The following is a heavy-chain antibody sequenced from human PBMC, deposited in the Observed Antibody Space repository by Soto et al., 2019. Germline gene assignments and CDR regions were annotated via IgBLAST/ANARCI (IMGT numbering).Heavy chain of an antibody. CDR1: DGSISSYY. CDR2: IYYNGNS. Sequence: SETLSLTCTVSDGSISSYYWNWIRQPPGKGLEWIGYIYYNGNSNYNPSLKSRVTMSVATSKNQFSLKLSSVTAADTAVYFCAKWSDSWNAFDYWGQGTLVTVSS. D-gene: IGHD1-1*01. CDR3: AKWSDSWNAFDY. J-gene: IGHJ4*02. V-gene: IGHV4-59*03.